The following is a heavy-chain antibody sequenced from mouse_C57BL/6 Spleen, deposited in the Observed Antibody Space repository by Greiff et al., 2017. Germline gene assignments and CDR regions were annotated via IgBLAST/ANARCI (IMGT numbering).Heavy chain of an antibody. V-gene: IGHV1-69*01. J-gene: IGHJ3*01. CDR3: ARKGVYYGSWFAY. Sequence: QVQLQQPGAELVMPGASVKLSCKASGYTFTSYWMHWVKQRPGQGLEWIGEIDPSDSYTNYNQKFKGKSTLTVDKSSSTAYMQLSSLTSEDSAVYYCARKGVYYGSWFAYWGQGTLVTVSA. CDR1: GYTFTSYW. D-gene: IGHD2-2*01. CDR2: IDPSDSYT.